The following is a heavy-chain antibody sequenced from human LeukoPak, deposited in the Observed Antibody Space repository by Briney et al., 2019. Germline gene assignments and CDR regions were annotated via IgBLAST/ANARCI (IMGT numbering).Heavy chain of an antibody. J-gene: IGHJ4*02. D-gene: IGHD6-6*01. CDR3: ARAIAARPRGYYFDY. CDR2: INPNSGGT. V-gene: IGHV1-2*02. CDR1: GYTFTGYY. Sequence: ASVKVSCKASGYTFTGYYMHWVRQAPGQGLDWMGWINPNSGGTNYAQKFQGRVTMTRDTSISTAYMELSRLRSDDTAVYYCARAIAARPRGYYFDYWGQGTLVTVSS.